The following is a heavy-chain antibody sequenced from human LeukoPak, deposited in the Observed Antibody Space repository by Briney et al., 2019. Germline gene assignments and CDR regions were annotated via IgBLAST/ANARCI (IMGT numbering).Heavy chain of an antibody. CDR2: ISSSSSYI. D-gene: IGHD6-13*01. CDR1: GFTFSSYS. CDR3: ARGGDLHPQIAAADTLDY. Sequence: GGSLRLSCAASGFTFSSYSMNWVRQAPGKGLEWVSSISSSSSYIYYADSVKGRFTISRDNAKNSLYLQMNSLRAEDTAVYYCARGGDLHPQIAAADTLDYWGQGTLVTVSS. V-gene: IGHV3-21*01. J-gene: IGHJ4*02.